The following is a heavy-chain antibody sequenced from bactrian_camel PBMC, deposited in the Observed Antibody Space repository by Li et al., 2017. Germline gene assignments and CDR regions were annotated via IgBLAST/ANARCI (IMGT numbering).Heavy chain of an antibody. J-gene: IGHJ4*01. V-gene: IGHV3S32*01. CDR3: AAAKGLPDLLRGGYLSARSYNY. CDR2: IRRDGGET. CDR1: GHSRGSNC. Sequence: VQLVESGGGSVQTGGSLRLSCKVSGHSRGSNCVGWYRLPPGRAPAEREGIAAIRRDGGETWYAASVKGRFTISQDNANNTMYLQMNSLTPEDTAIYYCAAAKGLPDLLRGGYLSARSYNYWGRGTQVTVS. D-gene: IGHD3*01.